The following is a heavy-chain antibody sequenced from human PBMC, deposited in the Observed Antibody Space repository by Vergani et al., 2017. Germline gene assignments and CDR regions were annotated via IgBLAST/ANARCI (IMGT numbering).Heavy chain of an antibody. D-gene: IGHD3-3*01. J-gene: IGHJ5*02. CDR1: GGSISSYY. V-gene: IGHV4-59*01. CDR3: ARASLRGIDP. Sequence: QVQLPESGPGLVKPSETLSLTCTVSGGSISSYYWSWIRQPPGKGLEWIGYIYYSGSTNYNPSLKSRVTISVDTSKNQFSLKLSSVTAADTAVYYCARASLRGIDPWGQGTLVTVSS. CDR2: IYYSGST.